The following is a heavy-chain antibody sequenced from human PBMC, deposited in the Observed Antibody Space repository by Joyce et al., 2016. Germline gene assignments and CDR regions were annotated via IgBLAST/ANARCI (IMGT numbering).Heavy chain of an antibody. CDR1: GFTFSNYG. CDR3: ARGGMIRHRYFGY. D-gene: IGHD3-16*01. Sequence: EVQLLESGGGLVQPGGSLRLSCAALGFTFSNYGLSWVRQAPGKGLEWVSTITGSGSGTYYADSVKGRFTISRDNSKNTLYLQMSSLRGEDTAVYYCARGGMIRHRYFGYWGQGTLVTVSS. CDR2: ITGSGSGT. J-gene: IGHJ4*02. V-gene: IGHV3-23*01.